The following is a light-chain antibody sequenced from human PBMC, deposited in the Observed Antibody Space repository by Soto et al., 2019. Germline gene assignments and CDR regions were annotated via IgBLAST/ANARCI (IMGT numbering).Light chain of an antibody. CDR1: SGHSSYA. CDR3: QTWNTGTHVV. CDR2: LNSDGSH. J-gene: IGLJ2*01. Sequence: QPVLTQSPSASASLGASVKLTCTLSSGHSSYAIAWHQQQPEKGPRYLMKLNSDGSHNKGDGIPDRFSGSSSGAERYLTISSLQSEDEADYYCQTWNTGTHVVFGGRTKLTVL. V-gene: IGLV4-69*01.